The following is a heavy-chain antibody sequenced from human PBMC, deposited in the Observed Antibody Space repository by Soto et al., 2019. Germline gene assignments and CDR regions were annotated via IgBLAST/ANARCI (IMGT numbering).Heavy chain of an antibody. CDR1: GYTFTSYY. V-gene: IGHV1-46*01. CDR3: ARDLGAVAGTLCYGMDV. D-gene: IGHD6-19*01. Sequence: QVQLVQSGAEVKKPGASVKVSCKASGYTFTSYYMHWVRQAPGQGLEWMGIINPSGGSTSYAQKFQGRVTMTRDTSTSTVYMELSSLRSEDTAVYSCARDLGAVAGTLCYGMDVWGQGTTVTVSS. J-gene: IGHJ6*02. CDR2: INPSGGST.